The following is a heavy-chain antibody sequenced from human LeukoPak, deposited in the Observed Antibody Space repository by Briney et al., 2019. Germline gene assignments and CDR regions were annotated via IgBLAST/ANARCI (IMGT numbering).Heavy chain of an antibody. V-gene: IGHV3-64D*09. Sequence: GSSLRLSCAASGFTFSSYAMHWVCQAPGKGLEYVSAISSNGGSTYYADSVKGRFTISRDNSKNTLYLQMSSLRAEDTAVYYCVKGLGITIFGVVTSYYYYGMDVWGQGTTVTVS. CDR1: GFTFSSYA. CDR2: ISSNGGST. D-gene: IGHD3-3*01. CDR3: VKGLGITIFGVVTSYYYYGMDV. J-gene: IGHJ6*02.